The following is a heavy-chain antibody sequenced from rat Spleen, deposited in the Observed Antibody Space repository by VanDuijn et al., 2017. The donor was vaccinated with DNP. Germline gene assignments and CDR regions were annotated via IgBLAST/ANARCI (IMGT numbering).Heavy chain of an antibody. CDR3: AKTRYQGISYVMDA. Sequence: EVQLVESGGGLVQPGSFLKLSCVVSGFTFSSYNMHWIRQAPKKGLEWIALIYYDSSYNYYVDSVKGRFTISRDNSKNTLYLEMKSLISEDTGMYYCAKTRYQGISYVMDAWSQGTSVTVSS. CDR1: GFTFSSYN. CDR2: IYYDSSYN. J-gene: IGHJ4*01. V-gene: IGHV5-50*01. D-gene: IGHD1-4*01.